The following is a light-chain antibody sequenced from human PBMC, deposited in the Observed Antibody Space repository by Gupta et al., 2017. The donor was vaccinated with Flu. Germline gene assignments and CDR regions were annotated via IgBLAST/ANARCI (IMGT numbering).Light chain of an antibody. CDR1: SSNIGRNT. CDR3: ASWDDSLNGRGV. J-gene: IGLJ3*02. CDR2: SNN. V-gene: IGLV1-44*01. Sequence: QSVLTQPPSASGTPGQRVTISCSGSSSNIGRNTVNWYQQLPGAAPKLLIYSNNKRPSGVPDRFSGSKSGSSASLAISGLQSEDEADYYCASWDDSLNGRGVFGGGTKLTVL.